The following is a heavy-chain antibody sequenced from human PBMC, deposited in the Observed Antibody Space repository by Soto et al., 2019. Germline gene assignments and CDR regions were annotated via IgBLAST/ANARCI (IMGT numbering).Heavy chain of an antibody. CDR3: AGEYSSGGYNWFDP. CDR2: ISSSSSTI. D-gene: IGHD6-19*01. V-gene: IGHV3-48*02. Sequence: EVQLVESGGGLVQPGGSLRLSCAASGFTFSSYSMNWVRQAPGKGLEWVSYISSSSSTIYYADSVKGRFTISRDNAKNSLYLQMNSLRDEDTAVYYCAGEYSSGGYNWFDPWGQGTLVTVSS. CDR1: GFTFSSYS. J-gene: IGHJ5*02.